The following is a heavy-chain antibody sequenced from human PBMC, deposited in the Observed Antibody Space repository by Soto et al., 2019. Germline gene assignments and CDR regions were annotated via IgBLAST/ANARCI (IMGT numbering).Heavy chain of an antibody. V-gene: IGHV4-39*01. CDR2: MYVGGAT. Sequence: SETLSLTCTVSGGSITGSPYYWGWIRQPPGKGLEWIGHMYVGGATYYTPSLKSRVTISKETSTNQFSLRLTSVTAADTAVYYCARRAVEFGGYYDYWGQGTLVTVS. CDR1: GGSITGSPYY. D-gene: IGHD3-10*01. CDR3: ARRAVEFGGYYDY. J-gene: IGHJ4*02.